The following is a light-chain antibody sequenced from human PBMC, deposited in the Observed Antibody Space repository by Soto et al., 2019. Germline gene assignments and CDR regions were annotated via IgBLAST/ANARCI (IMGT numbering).Light chain of an antibody. CDR2: EVS. CDR3: SSYTRSSTLVV. J-gene: IGLJ2*01. V-gene: IGLV2-14*01. CDR1: SGDVGGYYY. Sequence: QSVLTQPASVSGSPGQSITISCTGTSGDVGGYYYVSWYQQLPGKAPKLMISEVSNRPSGVSNRFSGSKSGNTASLTISGLQAEDEADYYCSSYTRSSTLVVFGGGTQLTVL.